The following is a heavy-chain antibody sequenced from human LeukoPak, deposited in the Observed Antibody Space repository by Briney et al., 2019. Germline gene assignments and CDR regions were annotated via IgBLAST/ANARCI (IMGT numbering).Heavy chain of an antibody. Sequence: GGSLRLSCAASGFTLSSYGMHWVRQAPGKGLEWVAIISYDGSNKYYVDSVKGRFTISRDNSKNTLYLQMNSLRAEDTAVYYCAKDLLCSSTSCYGSGYFDSWGQGTLVTVSS. CDR1: GFTLSSYG. D-gene: IGHD2-2*01. CDR3: AKDLLCSSTSCYGSGYFDS. V-gene: IGHV3-30*18. CDR2: ISYDGSNK. J-gene: IGHJ4*02.